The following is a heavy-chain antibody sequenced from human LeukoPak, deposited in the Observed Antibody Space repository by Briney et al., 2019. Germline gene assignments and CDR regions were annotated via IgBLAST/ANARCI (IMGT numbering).Heavy chain of an antibody. CDR1: GYTFTDYY. J-gene: IGHJ4*02. D-gene: IGHD1-26*01. CDR2: INPNSGGT. Sequence: ASVKVSRKASGYTFTDYYMNWVRRAPGQGLEWMGWINPNSGGTNYAQKFQGRVTMTRDTSITTAYMELSSLRSDDTAMYYCTRALGSDYWGQGTLVTVSS. V-gene: IGHV1-2*02. CDR3: TRALGSDY.